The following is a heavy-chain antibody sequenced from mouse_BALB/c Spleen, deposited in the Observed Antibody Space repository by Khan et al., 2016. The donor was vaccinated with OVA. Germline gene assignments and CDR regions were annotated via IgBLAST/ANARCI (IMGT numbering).Heavy chain of an antibody. V-gene: IGHV14-3*02. CDR1: GFNIKDTY. Sequence: EVQLQESGAELVKPGASVKLSCTASGFNIKDTYMHWVKQRPKQGLEWIGRIDPAIGDTRYDPKFQDKATIMTDTSSNTAYLQLSGLTSEDTAVYYCIGPNWFVYWGQGTLVTVS. CDR3: IGPNWFVY. CDR2: IDPAIGDT. J-gene: IGHJ3*01.